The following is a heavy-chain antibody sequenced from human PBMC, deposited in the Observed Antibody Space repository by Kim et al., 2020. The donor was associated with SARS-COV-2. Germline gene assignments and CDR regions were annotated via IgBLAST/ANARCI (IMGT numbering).Heavy chain of an antibody. D-gene: IGHD1-1*01. CDR3: VNRGYNWNDPFDY. CDR2: IRGSGFST. V-gene: IGHV3-23*01. J-gene: IGHJ4*02. Sequence: GGSLRLSCAASGFTFSSYAMSWVRQAPGKGLEWVSAIRGSGFSTYYADSVMGRFSISRDNAKNTLYLQMNSLRAEDTAVYYCVNRGYNWNDPFDYWGQGTLVTVSS. CDR1: GFTFSSYA.